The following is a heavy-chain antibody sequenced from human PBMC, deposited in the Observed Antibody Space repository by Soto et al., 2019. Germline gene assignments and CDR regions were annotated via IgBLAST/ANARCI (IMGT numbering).Heavy chain of an antibody. CDR1: GFTFSGYA. CDR3: AQDLGSSWYHYNSFAP. D-gene: IGHD6-13*01. CDR2: IGSGSP. V-gene: IGHV3-23*01. J-gene: IGHJ5*02. Sequence: GGSLRLSCAASGFTFSGYAMSWVRQAPGKGLEWVSAIGSGSPFYADSVKGRFTISRDNANSMLYLQMNSLRADDTAVYFCAQDLGSSWYHYNSFAPGGQGTLVTVS.